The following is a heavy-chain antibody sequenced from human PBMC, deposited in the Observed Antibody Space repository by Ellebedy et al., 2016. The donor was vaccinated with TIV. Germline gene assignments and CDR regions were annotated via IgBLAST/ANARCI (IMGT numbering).Heavy chain of an antibody. CDR1: GFSFSDYA. V-gene: IGHV3-23*01. J-gene: IGHJ4*02. CDR2: ISFSGGST. CDR3: AKDQGSTVVSKGRDC. Sequence: EGSLRLSXVASGFSFSDYAMSWVRQAPGKGLHWVSSISFSGGSTYSADSVKGRFTISRDNSKNTMYLQMNSLRAEDTAIYYCAKDQGSTVVSKGRDCWGQGTLVTVSS. D-gene: IGHD4-23*01.